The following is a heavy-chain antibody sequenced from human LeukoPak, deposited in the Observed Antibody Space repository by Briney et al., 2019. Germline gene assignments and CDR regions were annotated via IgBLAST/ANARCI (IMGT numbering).Heavy chain of an antibody. CDR2: ISSSRSYT. CDR1: GFTFSSYA. J-gene: IGHJ6*02. D-gene: IGHD2-2*01. V-gene: IGHV3-21*05. Sequence: GGSLRLSCSASGFTFSSYAMHWVRQAPGKGLEWVSHISSSRSYTNYADSVKGRFTISRDNAKNSLYLQMNSLRAEDTAVYYCARDCSSTSCYVFWEPGYGMDVWGQGTTVTVSS. CDR3: ARDCSSTSCYVFWEPGYGMDV.